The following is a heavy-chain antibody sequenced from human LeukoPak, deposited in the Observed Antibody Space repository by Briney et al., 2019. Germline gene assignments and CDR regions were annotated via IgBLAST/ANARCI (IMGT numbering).Heavy chain of an antibody. Sequence: GGSLRLSCAASGFNFGNAWMYWVRQAPGKGLEWVGRIKSKVDGGAIDYPTPVNARFTMSRDDSRNILYLQMNSLKTEDTARYYCATDTFYMKGFDPWGQGTQVIVSS. D-gene: IGHD2/OR15-2a*01. CDR1: GFNFGNAW. CDR3: ATDTFYMKGFDP. J-gene: IGHJ5*02. CDR2: IKSKVDGGAI. V-gene: IGHV3-15*07.